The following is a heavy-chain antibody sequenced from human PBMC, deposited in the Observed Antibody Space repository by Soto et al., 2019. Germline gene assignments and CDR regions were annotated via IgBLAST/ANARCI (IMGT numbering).Heavy chain of an antibody. J-gene: IGHJ6*03. CDR1: EFTFSGRS. CDR3: ARGWFGPDV. Sequence: EVQLVESGGGLVQPGGSLRLSCAASEFTFSGRSVHWVRQAPGKGLVWVSGIDKVGTDSTYADSVKGRFTSSRDNAKNAVYRQMNSLRVEDTAVYYCARGWFGPDVWGKGTTVTVSS. CDR2: IDKVGTDS. V-gene: IGHV3-74*01. D-gene: IGHD3-10*01.